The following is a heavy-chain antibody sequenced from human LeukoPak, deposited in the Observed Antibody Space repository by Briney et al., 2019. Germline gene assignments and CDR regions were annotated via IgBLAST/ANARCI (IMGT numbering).Heavy chain of an antibody. Sequence: GGSLRLSCEGSGFTFSNYWMSWVRQAPGKGLEWVANIQQHGSETYYGDSVKGRFTISRDNAKKSMYLQMNSLRAGDTAVYYCAGDSGHDFYFGYWGQGTLVTVSS. V-gene: IGHV3-7*01. J-gene: IGHJ4*02. CDR2: IQQHGSET. CDR3: AGDSGHDFYFGY. D-gene: IGHD5-12*01. CDR1: GFTFSNYW.